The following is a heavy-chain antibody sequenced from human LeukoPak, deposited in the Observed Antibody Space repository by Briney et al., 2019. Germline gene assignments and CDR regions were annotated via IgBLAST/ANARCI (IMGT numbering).Heavy chain of an antibody. J-gene: IGHJ4*02. CDR1: GFTFSSYA. CDR2: ISSNKDNT. D-gene: IGHD1-26*01. CDR3: AREVSSGSYYDY. Sequence: PGGSLRLSCSASGFTFSSYAMHWVRQSPGKGLEYVSAISSNKDNTYYADSVQGRFTISRDNSKNTLYLQMGSLRAEDMAVYYCAREVSSGSYYDYWGQGTLVTVSS. V-gene: IGHV3-64*02.